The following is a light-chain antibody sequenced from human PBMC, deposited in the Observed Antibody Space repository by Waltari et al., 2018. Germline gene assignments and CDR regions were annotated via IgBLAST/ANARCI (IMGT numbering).Light chain of an antibody. CDR1: QSVLYSSNNKNY. J-gene: IGKJ1*01. CDR2: WAS. V-gene: IGKV4-1*01. Sequence: DIVMTQSPDSLAVSLGGRATINRKSSQSVLYSSNNKNYLAWYQQKPGQPPKLLIYWASTRESGVPDRFSGSGSGTDFTLTISSLQAEDVAVYYCQQYYSTPPTFGQGTKVEIK. CDR3: QQYYSTPPT.